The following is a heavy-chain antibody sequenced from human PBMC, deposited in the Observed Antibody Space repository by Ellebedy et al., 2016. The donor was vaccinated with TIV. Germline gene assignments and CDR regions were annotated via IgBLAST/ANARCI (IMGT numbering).Heavy chain of an antibody. CDR2: IYTDGNT. CDR1: GFRFSDYP. J-gene: IGHJ6*02. V-gene: IGHV3-53*01. CDR3: ARDRSMDV. Sequence: GGSLRLSCAASGFRFSDYPMNWVRQAPGKGLEWVSVIYTDGNTYYADSVKGRFTISRDNSKNTLYLQMNSLRAEDTAVYYCARDRSMDVWGQGTTVTVSS.